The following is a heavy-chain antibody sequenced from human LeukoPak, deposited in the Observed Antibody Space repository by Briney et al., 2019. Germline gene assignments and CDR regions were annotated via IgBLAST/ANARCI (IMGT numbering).Heavy chain of an antibody. CDR2: INPNSGGT. J-gene: IGHJ3*02. CDR3: ARGDVDTTMVDAFDI. CDR1: GYTFTGYD. Sequence: GASVKVSCKASGYTFTGYDIHWVRQAPGQGLEWMGWINPNSGGTNYAQKFQGRVTMTRDTSISTAYMELSRLRSDDTAVYYCARGDVDTTMVDAFDIWGQGTMVTVSS. V-gene: IGHV1-2*02. D-gene: IGHD5-18*01.